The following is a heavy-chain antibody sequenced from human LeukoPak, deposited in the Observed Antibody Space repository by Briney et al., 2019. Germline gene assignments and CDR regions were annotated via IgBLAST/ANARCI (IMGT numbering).Heavy chain of an antibody. J-gene: IGHJ3*02. CDR1: GYSISSGYY. V-gene: IGHV4-38-2*02. Sequence: SETLSLTCTVSGYSISSGYYWGWIRQPPGKGLEWIGSIYHSGSTYYNPSLKSRVTISVDTSKNQFSLELSSVTAADTAVYYCAREGYRKEGAFDIWGQGTMVTVSS. CDR3: AREGYRKEGAFDI. CDR2: IYHSGST. D-gene: IGHD2-15*01.